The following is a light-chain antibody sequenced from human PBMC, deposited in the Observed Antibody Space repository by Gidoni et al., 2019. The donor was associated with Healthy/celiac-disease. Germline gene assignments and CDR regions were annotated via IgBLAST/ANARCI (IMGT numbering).Light chain of an antibody. CDR3: AAWDDSLRDVV. Sequence: QSVLTQPPSASGTPGQSVTISCSGSSSNIGSNYVYWYQQRPGTAPKLLIYSNNQRPSGVPDRFSGSKSGTSASLAISGLRSEDEADYYCAAWDDSLRDVVFGGGTKLTVL. J-gene: IGLJ2*01. CDR2: SNN. V-gene: IGLV1-47*02. CDR1: SSNIGSNY.